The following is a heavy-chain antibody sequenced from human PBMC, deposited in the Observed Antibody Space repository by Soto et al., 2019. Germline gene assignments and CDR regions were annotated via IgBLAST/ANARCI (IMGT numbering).Heavy chain of an antibody. CDR3: ARGITIFGVVIIPLYGMDV. D-gene: IGHD3-3*01. CDR2: VAATAESA. J-gene: IGHJ6*02. V-gene: IGHV3-23*01. CDR1: GFNFDAYA. Sequence: PGGSLRLSCTPFGFNFDAYAMSWVRQAPGKGLEWVSAVAATAESAYYTDSVRGRFIITRDNSKNTLYLQMNSLRAEDTAVYYCARGITIFGVVIIPLYGMDVWGQGTTVTVSS.